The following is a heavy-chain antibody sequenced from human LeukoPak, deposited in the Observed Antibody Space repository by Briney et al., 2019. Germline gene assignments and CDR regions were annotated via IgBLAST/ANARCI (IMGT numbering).Heavy chain of an antibody. V-gene: IGHV4-34*01. J-gene: IGHJ4*02. CDR2: INPSGST. D-gene: IGHD6-19*01. Sequence: EPSETLSLTCAVYGGSFSGYYWSRIRQPPGKGLEWIGEINPSGSTNYNTSLKSRVTISVDTSKNQFSLRLSSVTAADTAVYYCARHGGGIAVAGTGLAVDYWGQGTLVTVSS. CDR1: GGSFSGYY. CDR3: ARHGGGIAVAGTGLAVDY.